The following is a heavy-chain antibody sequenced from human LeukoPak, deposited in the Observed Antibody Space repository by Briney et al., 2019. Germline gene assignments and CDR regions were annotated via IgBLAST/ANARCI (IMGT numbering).Heavy chain of an antibody. CDR1: GFTFSSYW. V-gene: IGHV3-7*01. J-gene: IGHJ3*02. CDR2: IKQDGSEK. Sequence: GGSLRLSCAASGFTFSSYWMSWVRQAPGKGLEWVANIKQDGSEKYYVDSVKGRFTISRDNAKNSLYLQMNSLRAEDTAVYYCALLCMYSSSSLKNDAFDIWGQGTMVTVSS. D-gene: IGHD6-6*01. CDR3: ALLCMYSSSSLKNDAFDI.